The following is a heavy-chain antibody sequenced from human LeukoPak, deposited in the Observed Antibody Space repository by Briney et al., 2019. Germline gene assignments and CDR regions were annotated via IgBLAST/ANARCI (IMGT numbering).Heavy chain of an antibody. CDR2: ITNNGTTI. CDR3: ARDQWLAYYYHGMDV. J-gene: IGHJ6*02. D-gene: IGHD6-19*01. V-gene: IGHV3-48*03. CDR1: GFTFSSYA. Sequence: GGSLRLSCAASGFTFSSYAMNWVRQAPGKGLEWVSYITNNGTTIYYADSVKGRFTISRDNAENSLYLRMNRLRAEDTAIYYCARDQWLAYYYHGMDVWGQGTTVTVSS.